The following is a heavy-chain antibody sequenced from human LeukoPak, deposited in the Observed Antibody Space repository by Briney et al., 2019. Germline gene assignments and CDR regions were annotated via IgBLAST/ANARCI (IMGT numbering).Heavy chain of an antibody. Sequence: SETLSLTCTVSGGSISSSSYYWGWIRQPPGKGLEWIGSIYYSGSTYYNPSLKSRVTISVDTSKNQFSLKLSSVTAADTAVYYCARDQGYSSLPFDYWGQGILVTVSS. CDR2: IYYSGST. CDR1: GGSISSSSYY. D-gene: IGHD6-13*01. V-gene: IGHV4-39*07. CDR3: ARDQGYSSLPFDY. J-gene: IGHJ4*02.